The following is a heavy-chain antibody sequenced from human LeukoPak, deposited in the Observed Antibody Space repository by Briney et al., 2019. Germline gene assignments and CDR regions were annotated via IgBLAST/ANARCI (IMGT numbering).Heavy chain of an antibody. D-gene: IGHD6-13*01. J-gene: IGHJ4*02. Sequence: GASVKVSSKASGYTFSGYYIHGVRQAPGQGLEWLGWINPKSGAADYAQQFRGRVTMTRDTSINTDYMEMKRVTSDDTAVYYCARGAEAETSPLDFWGQGTLVIVS. CDR3: ARGAEAETSPLDF. V-gene: IGHV1-2*02. CDR1: GYTFSGYY. CDR2: INPKSGAA.